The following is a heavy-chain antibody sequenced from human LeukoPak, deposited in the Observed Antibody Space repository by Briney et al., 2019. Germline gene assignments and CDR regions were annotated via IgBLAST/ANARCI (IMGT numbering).Heavy chain of an antibody. CDR3: ARAPGIAAAGTIENWLDP. J-gene: IGHJ5*02. CDR2: IYYSGST. Sequence: SETLSLTCTVSGGSISSHYWSWIRQPPGKGLEWIGYIYYSGSTNYNPSLKSRVTISVDTSKNQFSLKLSSVTAADTAVYYCARAPGIAAAGTIENWLDPWGQGTLVTVSS. D-gene: IGHD6-13*01. V-gene: IGHV4-59*11. CDR1: GGSISSHY.